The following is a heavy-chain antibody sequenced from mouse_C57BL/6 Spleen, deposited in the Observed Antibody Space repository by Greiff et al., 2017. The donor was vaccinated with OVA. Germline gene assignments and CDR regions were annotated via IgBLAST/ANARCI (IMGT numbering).Heavy chain of an antibody. J-gene: IGHJ4*01. CDR1: GYAFSSSW. D-gene: IGHD2-1*01. CDR3: ARLYYGNYDPYYYAMDY. Sequence: QVQLQQSGPELVKPGASVKISCKASGYAFSSSWMNWVKQRPGKGLEWIGRIYPGDGDTNYNGKFKGKATLTADKSSSTAYMQLSSLTSEDSAVYFCARLYYGNYDPYYYAMDYWGQGTSVTVSS. V-gene: IGHV1-82*01. CDR2: IYPGDGDT.